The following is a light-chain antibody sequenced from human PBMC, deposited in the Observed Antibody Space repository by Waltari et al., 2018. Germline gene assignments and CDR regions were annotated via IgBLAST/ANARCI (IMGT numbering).Light chain of an antibody. V-gene: IGKV1-39*01. Sequence: DIQMSQFPSSLSASVGDRVTITCRASQSIRSYVNWYQQKPGKAPKLLIYSTSGLESGVPSRFSGSGSGTDFTLTISRLQPEDFATYYCQQTDSVTFGGGTKVEIK. CDR2: STS. J-gene: IGKJ4*01. CDR1: QSIRSY. CDR3: QQTDSVT.